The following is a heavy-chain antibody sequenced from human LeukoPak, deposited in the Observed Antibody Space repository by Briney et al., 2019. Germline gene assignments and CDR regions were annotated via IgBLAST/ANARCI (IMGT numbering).Heavy chain of an antibody. J-gene: IGHJ5*02. Sequence: SETLSLTCTVSGGSISSGDYYWSWIRQPPGKGLEWIGYIYYSGSTNYNLSLKSRVTISVDTSKNQFSLKLSSVTAADTAVYYCARSSVAFTVTTPNNWFDPWGQGTLVTVSS. CDR2: IYYSGST. CDR3: ARSSVAFTVTTPNNWFDP. CDR1: GGSISSGDYY. V-gene: IGHV4-30-4*01. D-gene: IGHD4-11*01.